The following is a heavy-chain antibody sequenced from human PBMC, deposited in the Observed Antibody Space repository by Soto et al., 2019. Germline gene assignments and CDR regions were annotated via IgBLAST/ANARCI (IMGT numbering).Heavy chain of an antibody. CDR3: ARDVLYGGRYYYYGMDV. J-gene: IGHJ6*02. D-gene: IGHD2-15*01. Sequence: PGGSLRLSCAASGFTFSSYAMHWVRQAPGKGLEWVAVISYDGSNKYYADSVKGRFTISRDNSKNTLYLQMNSLRAEDTAVYYCARDVLYGGRYYYYGMDVWGQGTTVTVSS. CDR1: GFTFSSYA. V-gene: IGHV3-30-3*01. CDR2: ISYDGSNK.